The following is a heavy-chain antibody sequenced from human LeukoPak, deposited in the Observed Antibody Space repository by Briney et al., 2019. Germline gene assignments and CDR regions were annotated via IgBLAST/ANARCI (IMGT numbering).Heavy chain of an antibody. CDR2: ISAYNGNT. J-gene: IGHJ5*02. CDR1: GYTFTSYG. Sequence: ASVKVSCKASGYTFTSYGISWVRQAPGQGLEWMGWISAYNGNTNYAQKLQGRVTMTTDTSTSTAYMELRSLRSDDTAVYYCASASNYYDSLGWFDPWGQGTLVTVSS. D-gene: IGHD3-22*01. CDR3: ASASNYYDSLGWFDP. V-gene: IGHV1-18*01.